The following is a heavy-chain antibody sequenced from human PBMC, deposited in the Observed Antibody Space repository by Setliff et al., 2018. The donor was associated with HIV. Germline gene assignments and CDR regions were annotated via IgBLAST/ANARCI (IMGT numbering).Heavy chain of an antibody. CDR2: IKQDGSKK. D-gene: IGHD3-3*01. V-gene: IGHV3-7*01. Sequence: GGSLRLSCAASGFTFSNYWMSWVRQAPGKGLEGVASIKQDGSKKYYVDSVKGRFTISRDNAKKSMYLQMNSLRAEDTAVYYCARVELQFLEWPRGDAFDIWGQGTMVTVSS. J-gene: IGHJ3*02. CDR1: GFTFSNYW. CDR3: ARVELQFLEWPRGDAFDI.